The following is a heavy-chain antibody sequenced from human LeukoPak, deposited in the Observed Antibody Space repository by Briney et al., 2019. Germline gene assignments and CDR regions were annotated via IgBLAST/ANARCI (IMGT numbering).Heavy chain of an antibody. V-gene: IGHV5-51*01. CDR3: ALAVIASAFDLDI. CDR1: GYSFASYW. CDR2: IYPADSDT. Sequence: GESLKISCKGSGYSFASYWIGWVRQMPGKGLEWMRIIYPADSDTRYSSSFQGQVTISADKSISTAYLQWSSLKASDTAIYYCALAVIASAFDLDIWGQGTMVTVSS. D-gene: IGHD2-21*01. J-gene: IGHJ3*02.